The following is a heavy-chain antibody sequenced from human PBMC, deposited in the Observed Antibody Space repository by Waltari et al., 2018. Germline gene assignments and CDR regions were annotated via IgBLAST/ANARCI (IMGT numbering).Heavy chain of an antibody. CDR1: GFTFSRYW. Sequence: EVQLVESGGGLVQPGGSLRLSCAASGFTFSRYWMHWVRQAPGKGLVWGSRINSDGSGTSYADSVKGRFTISRDNAKNTLYLQLNSLRVEDTAVYYCAREPSPDSSGYFYYYMDVWGKGTTVTVSS. CDR2: INSDGSGT. J-gene: IGHJ6*03. D-gene: IGHD3-22*01. V-gene: IGHV3-74*01. CDR3: AREPSPDSSGYFYYYMDV.